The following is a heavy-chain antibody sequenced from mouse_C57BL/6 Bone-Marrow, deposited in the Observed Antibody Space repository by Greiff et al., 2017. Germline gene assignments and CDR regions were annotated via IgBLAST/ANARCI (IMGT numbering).Heavy chain of an antibody. CDR3: ARGYDYDYAMDD. D-gene: IGHD2-4*01. Sequence: VHVKQSGPELVKPGASVKISCKASGYSFTDYNMNWVKQSNGKSLEWIGVINPNYGTTSYNQKFKGKATLTVDQSSSTAYMQLNSLTSEDSAVYYCARGYDYDYAMDDWGQGTSVTVSS. J-gene: IGHJ4*01. CDR1: GYSFTDYN. V-gene: IGHV1-39*01. CDR2: INPNYGTT.